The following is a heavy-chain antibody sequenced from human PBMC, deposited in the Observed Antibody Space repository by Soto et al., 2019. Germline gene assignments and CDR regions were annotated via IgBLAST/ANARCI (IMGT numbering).Heavy chain of an antibody. D-gene: IGHD6-19*01. CDR3: ARPSIAVAGTRRDMGYYFDY. CDR2: INPNSGGT. V-gene: IGHV1-2*02. CDR1: GYTFTGYY. Sequence: ASVKVSCKASGYTFTGYYMHWVRQAPGQGLEWMGWINPNSGGTNYAQKFQGRVTMTRDTSISTAYMELSSLRSEDTAVYYCARPSIAVAGTRRDMGYYFDYWGQGTLVTVSS. J-gene: IGHJ4*02.